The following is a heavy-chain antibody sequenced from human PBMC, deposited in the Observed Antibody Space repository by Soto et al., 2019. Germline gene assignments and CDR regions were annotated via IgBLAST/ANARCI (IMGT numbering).Heavy chain of an antibody. V-gene: IGHV4-59*01. CDR3: ARDSSRTNPPNWFDP. J-gene: IGHJ5*02. Sequence: SETLSLTCTVSGGSISSYYWSWIRQPPGKGLEWIGYIYYSGSTNYNPSLKSRVTISVDTSKNQFSLKLSSVTAADTAVYYCARDSSRTNPPNWFDPWGQGTLVTVSA. CDR2: IYYSGST. CDR1: GGSISSYY.